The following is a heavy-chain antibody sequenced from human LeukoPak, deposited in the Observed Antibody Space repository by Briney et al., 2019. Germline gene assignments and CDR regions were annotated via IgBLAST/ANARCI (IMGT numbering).Heavy chain of an antibody. V-gene: IGHV7-4-1*02. CDR3: ASMGANGFDI. J-gene: IGHJ3*02. Sequence: ASVKVSCKASGYTFSTYAINWVRQAPGQGLEFMGWINTYNGNPTYAQAFIGRFVFSVDTSASTAYLQISSLKTEGTAVYYCASMGANGFDIWGQGTTVTVSS. D-gene: IGHD3-16*01. CDR2: INTYNGNP. CDR1: GYTFSTYA.